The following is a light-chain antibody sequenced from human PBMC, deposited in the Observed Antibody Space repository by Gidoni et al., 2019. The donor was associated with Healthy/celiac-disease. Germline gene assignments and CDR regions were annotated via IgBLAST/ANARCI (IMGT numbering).Light chain of an antibody. CDR3: QQSYSTPL. J-gene: IGKJ4*01. CDR2: AAS. V-gene: IGKV1-39*01. Sequence: DIQMTQSPSSLSASVGDRVTITCRASQSISSYLNWYQQKPGKAPKLLIYAASSLHSGVPSRFSGSGSGTDFTFTISSLQPEDFATYYCQQSYSTPLFGGGTKVEIK. CDR1: QSISSY.